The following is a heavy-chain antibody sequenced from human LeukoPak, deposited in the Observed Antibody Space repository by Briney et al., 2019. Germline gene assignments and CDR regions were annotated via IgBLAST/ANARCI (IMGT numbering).Heavy chain of an antibody. J-gene: IGHJ4*02. CDR1: GFTFSSYS. V-gene: IGHV3-21*01. CDR2: ISSSSSYI. CDR3: ARDCEMATDYFDY. D-gene: IGHD5-24*01. Sequence: GGSLRLSCAASGFTFSSYSMNWVRQAPGKGLEWVSSISSSSSYIYYADSVKGRFTISRDNAKNSLYLQMNSLRAEDTAVYYCARDCEMATDYFDYWGQGTLVTVSS.